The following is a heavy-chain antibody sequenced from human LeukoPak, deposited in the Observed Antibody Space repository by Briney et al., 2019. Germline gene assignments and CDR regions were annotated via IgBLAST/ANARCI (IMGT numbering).Heavy chain of an antibody. V-gene: IGHV4-59*01. D-gene: IGHD6-19*01. CDR2: IYYSGST. CDR1: GGSISSYY. CDR3: ARSSGWFEQFDY. J-gene: IGHJ4*02. Sequence: PSETLSLTCTVSGGSISSYYWSWIRQPPGKGLEWIGYIYYSGSTNYNPSLKSRVTISVDTSKNQFSLKLSSVTAADTAVYYCARSSGWFEQFDYWGQGTLVTVSS.